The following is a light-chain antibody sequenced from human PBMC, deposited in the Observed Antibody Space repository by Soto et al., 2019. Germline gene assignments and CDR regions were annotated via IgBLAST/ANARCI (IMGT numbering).Light chain of an antibody. Sequence: QPVLTQPPSASGTPGQRVTISCSGSSSNIGSNYVYWYQQLPGTAPKLLIDRNNQRPSGVPDRFSGSKSGTSASLAISGLRAEDEADYYCAAWDDSLSVVFGGGTKLTVL. CDR1: SSNIGSNY. V-gene: IGLV1-47*01. J-gene: IGLJ3*02. CDR3: AAWDDSLSVV. CDR2: RNN.